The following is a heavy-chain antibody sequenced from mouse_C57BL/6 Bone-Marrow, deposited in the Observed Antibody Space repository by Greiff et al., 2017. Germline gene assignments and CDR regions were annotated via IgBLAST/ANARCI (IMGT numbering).Heavy chain of an antibody. CDR1: GFTFSSYG. V-gene: IGHV5-6*01. CDR2: ISSGGSYT. CDR3: GVYYAMDY. Sequence: EVKVVESGGDLVKPGGSLKLSCAASGFTFSSYGMSWVRQTPDNRLEWVATISSGGSYTYYPDSVKGRFTISRDNAKNTLYLQMSSLKSEDTAMYYCGVYYAMDYWGQGTSVTVSS. J-gene: IGHJ4*01.